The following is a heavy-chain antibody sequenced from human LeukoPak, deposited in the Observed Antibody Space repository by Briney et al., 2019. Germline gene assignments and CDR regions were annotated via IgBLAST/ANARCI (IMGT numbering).Heavy chain of an antibody. CDR3: ATGVYGSYGS. CDR1: GFRFSSYG. V-gene: IGHV3-15*01. Sequence: PGRSLRLSCAASGFRFSSYGMHWVRQAPGKGLEWVGRIKSKTDGGTPDYAAPVKGRFTISRDDSKHTLYLQMNSLKTEDTAVYYCATGVYGSYGSWGQGTLVTVSS. CDR2: IKSKTDGGTP. D-gene: IGHD3-10*01. J-gene: IGHJ4*02.